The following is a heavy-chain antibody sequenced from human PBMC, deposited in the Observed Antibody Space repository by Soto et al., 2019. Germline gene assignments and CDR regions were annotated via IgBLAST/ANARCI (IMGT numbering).Heavy chain of an antibody. Sequence: QTLSLTCAISGDSVSSNSAAWNRIRQSPSRGLEWLGRTYYRSKWYNDYAVSVKSRITINPDTSKNQFSLQLNSVTPEDTAVYYCARDSDPLENWFDPWGQGTLVTVSS. CDR2: TYYRSKWYN. D-gene: IGHD1-1*01. CDR3: ARDSDPLENWFDP. V-gene: IGHV6-1*01. J-gene: IGHJ5*02. CDR1: GDSVSSNSAA.